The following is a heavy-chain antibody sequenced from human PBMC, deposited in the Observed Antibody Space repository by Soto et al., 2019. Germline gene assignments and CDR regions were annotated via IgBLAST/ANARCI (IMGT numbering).Heavy chain of an antibody. Sequence: QVQLVESGGGVVQPGRSLRLSCAASGFTFSNYGIHWVRQAPGKGLEWVALISYDGTNEYYVDALKGRFTISRDNSKNTLYLQMNSLRAEDTAVYYCAKDLLLGVRGNYVMDVWGQGTTVTVSS. CDR3: AKDLLLGVRGNYVMDV. V-gene: IGHV3-30*18. CDR2: ISYDGTNE. CDR1: GFTFSNYG. J-gene: IGHJ6*02. D-gene: IGHD3-10*01.